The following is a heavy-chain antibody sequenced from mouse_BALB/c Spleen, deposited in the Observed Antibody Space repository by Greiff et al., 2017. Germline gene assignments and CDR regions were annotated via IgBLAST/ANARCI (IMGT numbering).Heavy chain of an antibody. V-gene: IGHV1-54*01. J-gene: IGHJ4*01. Sequence: VQVVESGAELVRPGTSVKVSCKASGYAFTNYLIEWVKQRPGQGLEWIGVINPGSGGTNYNEKFKGKATLTADKSSSTAYMQLSSLTSDDSAVYFCARGEDYDFPYAMDYWGQGTSVTVSS. D-gene: IGHD2-4*01. CDR3: ARGEDYDFPYAMDY. CDR1: GYAFTNYL. CDR2: INPGSGGT.